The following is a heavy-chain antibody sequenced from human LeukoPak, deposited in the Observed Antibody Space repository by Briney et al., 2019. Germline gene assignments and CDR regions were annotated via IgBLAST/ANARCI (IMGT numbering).Heavy chain of an antibody. D-gene: IGHD2-15*01. Sequence: GGSLRLSCAASGFTFSDYYMSWIRQAPGKGLEWVSYISSSGNTKYYTDSVKGRFTISRDNAKNSVYLQMNSPRAEDTAVYYCARARPYCSGGNCYSLDYWGQGTLVTVSS. CDR3: ARARPYCSGGNCYSLDY. CDR2: ISSSGNTK. CDR1: GFTFSDYY. V-gene: IGHV3-11*04. J-gene: IGHJ4*02.